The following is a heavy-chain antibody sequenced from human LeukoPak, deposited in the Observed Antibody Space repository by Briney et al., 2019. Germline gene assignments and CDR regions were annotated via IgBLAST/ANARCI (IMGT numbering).Heavy chain of an antibody. J-gene: IGHJ4*02. Sequence: GGSLRLSCAASGFTFSSYAMNWVRQAPGKGLEWVSIISGSGTNTYYADSVKGRSTISRDNSKNTLYLQMNSLRAEDTAVYYCAKDKGHTVATIMGVGDYWGQGTLVTVSS. CDR3: AKDKGHTVATIMGVGDY. D-gene: IGHD5-12*01. V-gene: IGHV3-23*01. CDR1: GFTFSSYA. CDR2: ISGSGTNT.